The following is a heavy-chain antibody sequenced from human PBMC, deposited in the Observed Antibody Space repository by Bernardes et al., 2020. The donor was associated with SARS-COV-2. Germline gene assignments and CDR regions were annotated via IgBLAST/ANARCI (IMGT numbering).Heavy chain of an antibody. V-gene: IGHV3-23*01. Sequence: GESLCLSCAASGITFSGQAMSWARQAPGKGLEWVSTINYSGSRTHYADSVKGRFTISRDNSRNTLSLQMNSLRAEDTAVYYCATDPSSDSGPDYWGQGTLVTVSS. CDR2: INYSGSRT. D-gene: IGHD2-21*02. J-gene: IGHJ4*02. CDR3: ATDPSSDSGPDY. CDR1: GITFSGQA.